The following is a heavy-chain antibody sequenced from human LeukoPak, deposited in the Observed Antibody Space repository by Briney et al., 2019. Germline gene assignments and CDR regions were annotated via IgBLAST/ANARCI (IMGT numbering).Heavy chain of an antibody. CDR1: GGSISSYY. Sequence: PSETLSLTCTVSGGSISSYYWSWIRQPPGKGLEWIGYIYYSGSTNYNPSLKSRVTISVDTSKNQFSLELSSVTAADTAVYYCARGGVGYSYGYYFDYWGQGTLVTVSS. CDR2: IYYSGST. V-gene: IGHV4-59*01. J-gene: IGHJ4*02. CDR3: ARGGVGYSYGYYFDY. D-gene: IGHD5-18*01.